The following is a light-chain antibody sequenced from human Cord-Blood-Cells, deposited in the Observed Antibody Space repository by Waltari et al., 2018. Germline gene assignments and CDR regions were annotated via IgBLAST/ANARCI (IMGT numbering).Light chain of an antibody. CDR2: QDS. CDR1: KLGDKY. Sequence: SSELTQPPSVSVSPGQTASITCSGHKLGDKYACWYQQKPGQSPLLVIYQDSKRPSGIPERFAASNSGNTATLTISGTQAMDEADYYCQAWDSSTVVFGGGTKLTVL. V-gene: IGLV3-1*01. CDR3: QAWDSSTVV. J-gene: IGLJ2*01.